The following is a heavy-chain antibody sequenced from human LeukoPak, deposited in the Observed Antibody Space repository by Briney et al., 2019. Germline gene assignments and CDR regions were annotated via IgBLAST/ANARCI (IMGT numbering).Heavy chain of an antibody. V-gene: IGHV3-23*01. J-gene: IGHJ4*02. CDR2: ISGSGGST. D-gene: IGHD2-2*01. Sequence: GGSLRLSCAASGFTFSGFAMTWVRQAPGKGLEWVSTISGSGGSTYYADSVKGRFTISRDNSKNTLYLQMNSLRAEDTAVYYCAKEGPWGCSSTSCPLDYWGQGTLVTVSS. CDR3: AKEGPWGCSSTSCPLDY. CDR1: GFTFSGFA.